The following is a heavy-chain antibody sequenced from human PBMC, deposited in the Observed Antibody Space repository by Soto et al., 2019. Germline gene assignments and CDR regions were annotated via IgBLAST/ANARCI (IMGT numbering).Heavy chain of an antibody. CDR1: GYTFTSYG. D-gene: IGHD6-19*01. CDR3: ARGSVAGNSYYYYYGMDV. V-gene: IGHV1-18*04. Sequence: VSVKVSCKASGYTFTSYGISWGRQAPGQGLEWMGWISAYNGNTNYAQKLQGRVTMTTDTSTSTAYMELSSLRSEDTAVYYCARGSVAGNSYYYYYGMDVWGQGTTVTVSS. CDR2: ISAYNGNT. J-gene: IGHJ6*02.